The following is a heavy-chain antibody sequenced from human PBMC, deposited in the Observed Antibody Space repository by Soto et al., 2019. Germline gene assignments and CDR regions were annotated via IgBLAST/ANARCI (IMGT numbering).Heavy chain of an antibody. Sequence: GGSLRLSCAASGFSVRGSYMYWVRQAPGKGLEWVSVIYSGGGTDYAASVKGRFTISSDNAKNMLYLQLNSLRAEDTAMYYCARVTTTLVDHFDYWGQGTPVTVSS. CDR1: GFSVRGSY. V-gene: IGHV3-53*01. CDR3: ARVTTTLVDHFDY. CDR2: IYSGGGT. J-gene: IGHJ4*02. D-gene: IGHD4-4*01.